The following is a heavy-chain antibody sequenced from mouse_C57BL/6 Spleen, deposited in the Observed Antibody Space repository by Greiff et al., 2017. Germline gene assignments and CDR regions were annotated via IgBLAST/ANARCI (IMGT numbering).Heavy chain of an antibody. CDR3: AREHGNYYFDY. CDR1: GYTFTSYW. D-gene: IGHD2-1*01. CDR2: IDPSDSYT. V-gene: IGHV1-69*01. Sequence: QVQLQQPGAELGMPGASVKLSCKASGYTFTSYWMHWVKQRPGQGLEWIGEIDPSDSYTNYNQKFKGKSTLTVDKSSSTAYMQLSSLTSEDSAVYYGAREHGNYYFDYWGQGTTLTVSS. J-gene: IGHJ2*01.